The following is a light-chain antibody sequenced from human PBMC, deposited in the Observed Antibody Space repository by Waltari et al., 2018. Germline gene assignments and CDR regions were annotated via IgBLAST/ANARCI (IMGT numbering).Light chain of an antibody. CDR3: CSYAGSSLV. V-gene: IGLV2-11*01. J-gene: IGLJ3*02. Sequence: QSALTQPRSVSGSPGQSVTISCTGTSRDVGGYNYFSWYQQHPGKAPKLMIYDVSKRPSGVPDRFSGSKSGNTASLTISGLQAEDEADYYCCSYAGSSLVFGGGTKLTVL. CDR2: DVS. CDR1: SRDVGGYNY.